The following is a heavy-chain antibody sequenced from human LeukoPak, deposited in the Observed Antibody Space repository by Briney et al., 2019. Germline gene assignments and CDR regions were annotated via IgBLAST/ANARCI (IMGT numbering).Heavy chain of an antibody. CDR3: ANYEY. CDR2: IDHSGST. CDR1: GGSFSGYY. V-gene: IGHV4-34*01. J-gene: IGHJ4*02. Sequence: PSETLSLTCAVYGGSFSGYYWSWIRQPPGKELEWIGEIDHSGSTNYNPSPKTRVAISLDTSKKQFSLKMSSVTAADTAVYYCANYEYWGRGTLVTVTS.